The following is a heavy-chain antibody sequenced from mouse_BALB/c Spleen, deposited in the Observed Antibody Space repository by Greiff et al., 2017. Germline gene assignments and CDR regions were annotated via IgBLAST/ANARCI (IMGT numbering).Heavy chain of an antibody. CDR1: GYTFTSYW. Sequence: VQLQQSGADLAKPGASVKMSCKASGYTFTSYWMHWVKQRPGQGLEWIGYINPSTGYTEYNQKFKDKATLTADKSSSTAYMQLSSLTSEDSAVYYCARWAGTKAMDYWGQGTSVTVSS. V-gene: IGHV1-7*01. CDR2: INPSTGYT. J-gene: IGHJ4*01. D-gene: IGHD4-1*01. CDR3: ARWAGTKAMDY.